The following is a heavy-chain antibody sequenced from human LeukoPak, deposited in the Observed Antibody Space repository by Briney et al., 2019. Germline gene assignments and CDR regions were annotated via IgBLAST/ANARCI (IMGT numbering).Heavy chain of an antibody. CDR1: GGSISSYY. D-gene: IGHD6-19*01. CDR3: ARHVRIAVAGIDY. CDR2: IYYSGST. V-gene: IGHV4-59*08. Sequence: SETLSLTCTVSGGSISSYYWSWIRQPPGKGLEWIGYIYYSGSTNYNPSLKSRVTISVDTSTNQFSLKLSSVTAADTAVYYCARHVRIAVAGIDYWGQGTLVTVSS. J-gene: IGHJ4*02.